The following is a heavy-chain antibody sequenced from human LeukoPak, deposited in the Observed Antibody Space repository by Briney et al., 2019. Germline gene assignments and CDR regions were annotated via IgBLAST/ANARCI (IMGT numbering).Heavy chain of an antibody. V-gene: IGHV3-30-3*01. Sequence: GGSLRLSCAASGFTFSSYAMHWVRQAPGKGLEWVAVISYDGSNKYYADSVKGRFTISRDNSKNTLYLQMNSLRAEDTAVYYCAREDSGWWVDNWGQGTLVTVSS. CDR2: ISYDGSNK. J-gene: IGHJ4*02. CDR3: AREDSGWWVDN. D-gene: IGHD6-19*01. CDR1: GFTFSSYA.